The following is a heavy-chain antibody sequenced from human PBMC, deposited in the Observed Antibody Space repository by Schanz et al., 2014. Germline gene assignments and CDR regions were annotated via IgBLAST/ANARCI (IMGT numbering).Heavy chain of an antibody. D-gene: IGHD6-19*01. CDR2: IRYDGRNK. J-gene: IGHJ6*03. CDR3: ARDHQWLARYYMDV. CDR1: GFTFISYD. V-gene: IGHV3-33*01. Sequence: QAQLVESGGGVVQPGRSLRLSCVASGFTFISYDIHWVRQAPGKGLEWVAVIRYDGRNKNFVESVKGRFTISRDNSNNTVNLQMNSLRAEDTAVYYCARDHQWLARYYMDVWGKGTTVTVSS.